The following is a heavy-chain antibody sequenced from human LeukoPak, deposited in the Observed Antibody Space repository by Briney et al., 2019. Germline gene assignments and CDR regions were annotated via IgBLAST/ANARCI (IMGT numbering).Heavy chain of an antibody. CDR2: ISAYNGNT. V-gene: IGHV1-18*01. Sequence: VASVKVSCKASGYTFTSYGISWVRQAPGQGLEWMGWISAYNGNTNYAQKLQGRVTMTTDTSTSTAYMELRSLRSDDTAVYYCARVPLTYYYDSSGYPSFDYWGQGTLVTVSS. CDR3: ARVPLTYYYDSSGYPSFDY. J-gene: IGHJ4*02. CDR1: GYTFTSYG. D-gene: IGHD3-22*01.